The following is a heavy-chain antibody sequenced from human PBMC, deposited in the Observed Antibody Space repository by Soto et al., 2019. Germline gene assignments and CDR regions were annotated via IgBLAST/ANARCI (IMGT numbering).Heavy chain of an antibody. CDR2: IIPILDIT. Sequence: QVQLVQSGAEVKKPGSSVKVSCKASGGTFRSYIISWVRQAPGQGLEWMGRIIPILDITNYAQKFQGRVTITADKSTSTAYMDLSGMRSEDTAVYDCATTMVRGVHFGTSYSFDYWGQGTLVTVSS. CDR3: ATTMVRGVHFGTSYSFDY. CDR1: GGTFRSYI. J-gene: IGHJ4*02. V-gene: IGHV1-69*02. D-gene: IGHD3-10*01.